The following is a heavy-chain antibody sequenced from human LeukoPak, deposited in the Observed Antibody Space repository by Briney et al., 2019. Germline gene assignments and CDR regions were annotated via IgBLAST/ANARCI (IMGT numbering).Heavy chain of an antibody. D-gene: IGHD2-21*02. V-gene: IGHV4-31*03. CDR1: GGSISSGGYY. CDR3: PRVRTAVDYYYGMDV. J-gene: IGHJ6*02. CDR2: IYYSGST. Sequence: SETLSLTCTVSGGSISSGGYYWSWIRQHPGKGLEWIGYIYYSGSTYYNASLKSRVTISVDTSKNQFSLKLNSVTAADTAVYYCPRVRTAVDYYYGMDVWGQGTTVNVS.